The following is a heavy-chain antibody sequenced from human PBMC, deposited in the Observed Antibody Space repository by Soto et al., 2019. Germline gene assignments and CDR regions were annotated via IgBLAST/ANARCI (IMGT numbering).Heavy chain of an antibody. CDR3: AKDISGSYYDFDY. J-gene: IGHJ4*02. CDR2: ISGSGGST. CDR1: GFTFSSYA. V-gene: IGHV3-23*01. Sequence: PXGSLILSCAASGFTFSSYAMSLVGQATGKGLEWVSAISGSGGSTYSADSVKGRFTISRDNSKNTLHLQMNSLRAEDTAVYYCAKDISGSYYDFDYWGQGTLVTVSS. D-gene: IGHD1-26*01.